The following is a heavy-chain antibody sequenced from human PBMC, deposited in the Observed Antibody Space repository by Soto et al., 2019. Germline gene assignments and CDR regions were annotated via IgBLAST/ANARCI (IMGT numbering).Heavy chain of an antibody. J-gene: IGHJ4*02. D-gene: IGHD3-10*01. CDR1: GGTFSSYT. CDR2: IIPTLGIA. Sequence: SVKVSCKASGGTFSSYTISWVRQAPGQGLEWMGRIIPTLGIANYAQKFQGRVTITADKSTSTAYMELSSLRSEDTAVYYCARNFPDYYGSGSYSLKTTRYENDYWGQGTLVTVSS. V-gene: IGHV1-69*02. CDR3: ARNFPDYYGSGSYSLKTTRYENDY.